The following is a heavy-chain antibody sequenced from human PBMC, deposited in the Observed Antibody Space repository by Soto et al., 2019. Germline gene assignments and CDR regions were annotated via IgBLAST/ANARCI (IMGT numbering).Heavy chain of an antibody. CDR2: ISSSGSTI. J-gene: IGHJ4*02. CDR1: GFTFSDYY. D-gene: IGHD5-18*01. CDR3: ARDKEARRAMAYIYFDY. Sequence: GGSLRLSCAASGFTFSDYYMSWIRQAPGKGLERVSYISSSGSTIYYADSVKGRFTISRDNAKNSLYLQMNSLRAEDTAVYYCARDKEARRAMAYIYFDYWGQGTLVTVSS. V-gene: IGHV3-11*01.